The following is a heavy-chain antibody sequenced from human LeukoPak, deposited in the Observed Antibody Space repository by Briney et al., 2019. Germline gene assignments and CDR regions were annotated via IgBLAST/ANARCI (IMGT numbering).Heavy chain of an antibody. CDR2: ISAYNGNT. CDR3: AKAPGYCSGGTCYDD. J-gene: IGHJ4*02. CDR1: GYTFTSYG. D-gene: IGHD2-15*01. V-gene: IGHV1-18*01. Sequence: VASVKVSCKASGYTFTSYGISWVRQAPGQGLEWMGWISAYNGNTNYAQKLQGRVTMTTDTSTSTAYMELKSLRADDTAVYYCAKAPGYCSGGTCYDDWGQGSLVTVSS.